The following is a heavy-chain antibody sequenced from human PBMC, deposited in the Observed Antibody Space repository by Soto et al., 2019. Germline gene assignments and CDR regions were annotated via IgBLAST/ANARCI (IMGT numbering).Heavy chain of an antibody. Sequence: SETLSLTCTVSGGSISNRIYYWGWIRQPPGKGLEWIGNVYYSGNTFYNPSLESRVTISVDTSKNQFSLKLSSVTAADTAIYYWASRKAGTGKLEYYFAHWAQGGPVPVSS. D-gene: IGHD6-19*01. CDR2: VYYSGNT. J-gene: IGHJ1*01. V-gene: IGHV4-39*01. CDR3: ASRKAGTGKLEYYFAH. CDR1: GGSISNRIYY.